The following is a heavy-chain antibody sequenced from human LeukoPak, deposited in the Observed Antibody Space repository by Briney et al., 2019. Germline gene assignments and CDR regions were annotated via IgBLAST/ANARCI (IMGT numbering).Heavy chain of an antibody. J-gene: IGHJ6*03. Sequence: PSETLSLTCAVSGGSISSSNWWSWVRQPPGKGLEWIGEIYHSGSTNYNPSLKSRVTISVDKSKNQFSLKLSSVTAADTAVYYCARSYCSNTSCYSSRYYYYMDVWGKGTTVTVSS. CDR2: IYHSGST. D-gene: IGHD2-2*01. V-gene: IGHV4-4*02. CDR3: ARSYCSNTSCYSSRYYYYMDV. CDR1: GGSISSSNW.